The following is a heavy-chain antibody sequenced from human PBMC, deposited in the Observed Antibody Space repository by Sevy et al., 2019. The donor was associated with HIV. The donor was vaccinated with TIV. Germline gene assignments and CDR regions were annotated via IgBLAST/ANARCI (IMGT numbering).Heavy chain of an antibody. V-gene: IGHV3-23*01. CDR1: GFTFSSFA. J-gene: IGHJ1*01. CDR2: ISGSGGGK. CDR3: ANEFYRGSYLED. Sequence: GGSLRLSCAASGFTFSSFAISWVRQAPGKGLEWVSDISGSGGGKKYAGSVKGRFTVSRDNAQNTVILQMNNLRGEDTGLYYGANEFYRGSYLEDWGQGTLVTVSS. D-gene: IGHD3-10*01.